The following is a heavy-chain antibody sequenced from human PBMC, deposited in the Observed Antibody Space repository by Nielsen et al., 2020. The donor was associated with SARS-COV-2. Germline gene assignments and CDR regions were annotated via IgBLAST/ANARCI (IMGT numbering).Heavy chain of an antibody. V-gene: IGHV3-48*01. CDR1: GFTFSSYS. J-gene: IGHJ5*02. Sequence: GESLKISCAASGFTFSSYSMNWVRQAPGKGLEWVSYISSSSSTIYYADSVKGRFTISRDNSKNTLYLQMNSLRAEDTAVYYCARGPQLDPWGQGTLVTFSS. CDR3: ARGPQLDP. CDR2: ISSSSSTI.